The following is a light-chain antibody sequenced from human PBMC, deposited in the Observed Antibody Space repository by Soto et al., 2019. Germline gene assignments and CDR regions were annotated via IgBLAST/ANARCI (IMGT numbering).Light chain of an antibody. CDR2: SSS. CDR1: NSNIGTTT. Sequence: QSALTQPPSASGAPGQRVTISCSGSNSNIGTTTVNWYQHVPGTAPKLLIYSSSQRPSGVPDRFSGSRPGTSASLAISGLQSEDEADYYCAAWDDSLNAVVFGGGTKLTVL. V-gene: IGLV1-44*01. J-gene: IGLJ2*01. CDR3: AAWDDSLNAVV.